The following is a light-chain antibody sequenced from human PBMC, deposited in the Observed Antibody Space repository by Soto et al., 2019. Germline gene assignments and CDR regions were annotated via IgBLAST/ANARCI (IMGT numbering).Light chain of an antibody. CDR1: QSISNY. J-gene: IGKJ4*01. CDR3: QQSYTLSPLT. CDR2: AAS. V-gene: IGKV1-39*01. Sequence: DIHMTQSPSSLSASVGDRFIITYRTSQSISNYLNWYQHKPVKAPKVLXSAASNLQSGVPSRFSGSGSGTVFTLTISSLQPEDFATYFCQQSYTLSPLTFGGGTKVDIK.